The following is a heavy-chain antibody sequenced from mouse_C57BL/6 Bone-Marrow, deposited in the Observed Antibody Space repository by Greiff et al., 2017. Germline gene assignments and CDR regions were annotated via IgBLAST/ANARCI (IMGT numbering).Heavy chain of an antibody. Sequence: QVQLKESGAELARPGASVKMSCKASGYTFTSYTMHWVKQRPGQGLEWIGYINPSSGYTKYNQKFKDKATLTADKSSSTAYMQLSSLTSEDSAVYYCARGDGSSSWFAYWGQGTLVTVSA. CDR2: INPSSGYT. V-gene: IGHV1-4*01. CDR1: GYTFTSYT. D-gene: IGHD2-3*01. CDR3: ARGDGSSSWFAY. J-gene: IGHJ3*01.